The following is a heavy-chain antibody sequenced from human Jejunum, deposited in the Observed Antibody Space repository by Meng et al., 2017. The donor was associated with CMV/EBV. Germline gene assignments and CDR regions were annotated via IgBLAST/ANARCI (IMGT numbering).Heavy chain of an antibody. Sequence: TLGGYPIRWVRQTPGKGLEWVGRIRSKTYGSAAAYAASVKGRFIISRDDSKNTAYLQMNSLKTEDTAVYYCTRHSIVVVPAAGFDPWGQGTLVTVSS. J-gene: IGHJ5*02. CDR2: IRSKTYGSAA. CDR3: TRHSIVVVPAAGFDP. V-gene: IGHV3-73*01. D-gene: IGHD2-2*01. CDR1: TLGGYP.